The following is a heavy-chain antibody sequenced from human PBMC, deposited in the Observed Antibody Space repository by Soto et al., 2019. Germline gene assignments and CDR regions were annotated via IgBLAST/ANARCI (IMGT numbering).Heavy chain of an antibody. CDR1: GFIFTNFW. V-gene: IGHV3-74*01. CDR2: IDTSGSST. Sequence: GGSLRLSCEASGFIFTNFWMHWVRQVPGKGLVWVSRIDTSGSSTSYADSVKGRFTISRDNAKNTVSLQMNSLRAEDTGVYYCAKDSWYFDLWSQGXLVTVYS. J-gene: IGHJ4*02. CDR3: AKDSWYFDL. D-gene: IGHD6-13*01.